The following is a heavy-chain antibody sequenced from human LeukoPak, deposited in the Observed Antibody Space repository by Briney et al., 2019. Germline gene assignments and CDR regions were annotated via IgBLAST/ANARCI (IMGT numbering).Heavy chain of an antibody. CDR1: GYTFTSYG. Sequence: ASVKVSCKASGYTFTSYGISWVRQAPGQGLEWMGWISAYNGNTNYAQKLQGRVTMTTDTSTSTAYMELRSLRSDDTAVYYCARDYQVVRGVHYYYGMDVRGQGTTVTVSS. CDR3: ARDYQVVRGVHYYYGMDV. V-gene: IGHV1-18*01. J-gene: IGHJ6*02. CDR2: ISAYNGNT. D-gene: IGHD3-10*01.